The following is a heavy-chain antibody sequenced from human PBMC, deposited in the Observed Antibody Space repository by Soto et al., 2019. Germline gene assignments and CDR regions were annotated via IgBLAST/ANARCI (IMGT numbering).Heavy chain of an antibody. CDR3: ARTYYDFWSGFSD. D-gene: IGHD3-3*01. V-gene: IGHV3-30*04. J-gene: IGHJ4*02. Sequence: PGGSLRLSCAASGFTFSDYAMHWIRQAPGKGLEWVAVISYEGSEIYYSDSVKGRFTISRDNTMNTVYLQMSSVRRDDTAVYYCARTYYDFWSGFSDWGQGALVTVSS. CDR1: GFTFSDYA. CDR2: ISYEGSEI.